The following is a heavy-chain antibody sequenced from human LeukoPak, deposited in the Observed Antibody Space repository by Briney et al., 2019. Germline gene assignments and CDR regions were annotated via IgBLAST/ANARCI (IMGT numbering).Heavy chain of an antibody. D-gene: IGHD5-18*01. Sequence: SETLSLTCTVSGGSISSDYWSWIRQPPGKGLEWIGYIYYSGSTYYNPSLKSRVTISIDTSKNQFSLKLSSVTAADTAMYYCASRGYTYGHFDYWGPGTLVTVSS. CDR1: GGSISSDY. CDR3: ASRGYTYGHFDY. V-gene: IGHV4-59*12. J-gene: IGHJ4*02. CDR2: IYYSGST.